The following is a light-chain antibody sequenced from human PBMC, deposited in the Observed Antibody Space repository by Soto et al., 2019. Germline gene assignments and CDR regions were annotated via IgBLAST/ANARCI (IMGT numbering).Light chain of an antibody. V-gene: IGKV3-20*01. CDR2: GAS. J-gene: IGKJ5*01. CDR3: QQYKNWPAIT. Sequence: EIALTQSPGTLSLSPGERATLSCRASQSVSSSYLAWYQQKPGQAPRLLIYGASSRATGIPDRFSGSGSGTEFTLTISSLQSEDFAIYYCQQYKNWPAITFGQGTRLEIK. CDR1: QSVSSSY.